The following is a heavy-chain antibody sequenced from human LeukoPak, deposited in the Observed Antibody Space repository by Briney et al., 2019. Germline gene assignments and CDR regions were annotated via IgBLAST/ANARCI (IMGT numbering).Heavy chain of an antibody. CDR1: GFTLTNHG. CDR2: ISGSGGST. V-gene: IGHV3-23*01. D-gene: IGHD6-19*01. J-gene: IGHJ3*02. CDR3: AKDQGWLPPHDAFDI. Sequence: GGSLRLSCAVSGFTLTNHGVSWVRQAPGKGLEWVSAISGSGGSTYYADSVKGRFTISRDNSKNTLYLQMNSLRAEDTAVYYCAKDQGWLPPHDAFDIWGQGTMVTVSS.